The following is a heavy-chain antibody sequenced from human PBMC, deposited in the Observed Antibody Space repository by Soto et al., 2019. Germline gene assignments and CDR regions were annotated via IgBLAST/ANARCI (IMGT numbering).Heavy chain of an antibody. V-gene: IGHV3-30*18. CDR1: GFTFSSYG. CDR3: AKDGVATDTYYYLGMDV. D-gene: IGHD5-12*01. Sequence: GGSLRLSCAASGFTFSSYGMHWVRQAPGKGLEWVAVISYDGSNKYYADSVKGRFTISRDNSKNTLYLQMNSLRAEDTAVYYCAKDGVATDTYYYLGMDVWGQGTPVTVSS. J-gene: IGHJ6*02. CDR2: ISYDGSNK.